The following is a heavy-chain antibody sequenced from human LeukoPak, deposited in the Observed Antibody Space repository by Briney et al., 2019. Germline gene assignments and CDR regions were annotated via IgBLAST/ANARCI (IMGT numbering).Heavy chain of an antibody. D-gene: IGHD4-17*01. J-gene: IGHJ4*02. CDR3: ATRMVTTWAFDY. CDR1: GFIFSDYW. CDR2: INTDGSRA. Sequence: GGSLRLSCAASGFIFSDYWMHWVRQAPGKGLVWVSGINTDGSRATYADSVKGRFTFSRDNAKNTLYLQMNSLRAEDTAVYYCATRMVTTWAFDYWGQGTLVTVSS. V-gene: IGHV3-74*01.